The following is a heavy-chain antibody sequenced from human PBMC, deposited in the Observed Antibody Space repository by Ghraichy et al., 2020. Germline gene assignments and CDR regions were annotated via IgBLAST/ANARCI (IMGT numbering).Heavy chain of an antibody. CDR1: GFTFSDYY. J-gene: IGHJ4*02. CDR3: VRVIYSGSYQFDY. Sequence: GGSLRLSCAASGFTFSDYYMAWIRQTPGKGLEWFAYISTTSGYTNYADSVKGRFTISRDNANNSLYLQMTSLRVDDTAIYYCVRVIYSGSYQFDYWGQGTLVTVSS. CDR2: ISTTSGYT. D-gene: IGHD1-26*01. V-gene: IGHV3-11*06.